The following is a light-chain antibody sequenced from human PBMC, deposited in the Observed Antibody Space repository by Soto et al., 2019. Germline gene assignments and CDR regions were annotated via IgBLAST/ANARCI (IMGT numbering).Light chain of an antibody. J-gene: IGKJ2*01. Sequence: EIVLTQSPGTLSLSPGERATLSCRASQSVSSSYLAWYQQKPGQAPRLLIYGASSRATGIPDRFSGSGSGTDFTLTISRLEPEDFAVYYCQQYGSSPEGLGQGTKLEIK. CDR2: GAS. CDR1: QSVSSSY. V-gene: IGKV3-20*01. CDR3: QQYGSSPEG.